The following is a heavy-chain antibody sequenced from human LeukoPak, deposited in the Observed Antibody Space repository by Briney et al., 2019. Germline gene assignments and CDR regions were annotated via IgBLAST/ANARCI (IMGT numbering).Heavy chain of an antibody. CDR2: IWYDGSNQ. Sequence: PGRSLRLSCAASGFSFRSHGMHWVRQAPGKGLEWVAVIWYDGSNQYYADSVKGRFTISRDNSKNMVFLQMNSLRDDDTAVYYCARQSLEWLLLYYFDYWGQGTLVTVSS. V-gene: IGHV3-33*01. J-gene: IGHJ4*02. CDR1: GFSFRSHG. D-gene: IGHD3-3*01. CDR3: ARQSLEWLLLYYFDY.